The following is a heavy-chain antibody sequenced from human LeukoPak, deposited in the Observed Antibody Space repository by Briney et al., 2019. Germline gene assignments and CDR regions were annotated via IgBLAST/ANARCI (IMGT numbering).Heavy chain of an antibody. J-gene: IGHJ1*01. CDR2: ISSSGTM. CDR3: ARGSGSDYDFWSGSLFQH. Sequence: GGSLRLSCAASGFTFSDYYMSWIRQAPGKGLEWVSYISSSGTMYYADSVKGRFTISRDNAKNSLYLQMNSLRAEDTAVYYCARGSGSDYDFWSGSLFQHWGQGTLVTVSS. CDR1: GFTFSDYY. D-gene: IGHD3-3*01. V-gene: IGHV3-11*04.